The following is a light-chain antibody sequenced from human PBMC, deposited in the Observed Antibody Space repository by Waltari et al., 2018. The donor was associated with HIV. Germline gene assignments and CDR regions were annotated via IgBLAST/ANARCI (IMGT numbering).Light chain of an antibody. Sequence: DIQLTQSPSYVSASVGDPVTVTCRASQDISRSLAWYQQKPGKAPELLIFAASTLQSGVSSRFSGSGSGTSFTLTINTLRTEDFATYYCQQADSLPLTFGGGPRLRS. V-gene: IGKV1-12*01. CDR2: AAS. CDR3: QQADSLPLT. J-gene: IGKJ4*01. CDR1: QDISRS.